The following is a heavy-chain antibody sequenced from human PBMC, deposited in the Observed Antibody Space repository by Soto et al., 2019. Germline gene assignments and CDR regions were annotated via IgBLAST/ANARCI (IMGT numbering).Heavy chain of an antibody. V-gene: IGHV3-33*06. Sequence: QVQLVESGGGVVQPGRSLRLSCAASGFTFSDYGMHWVRQAPGKGLEWVAVIWYDGSNKYYADSVKGRFTISRDNSKNTLYLQMNRLRAEDTAVYYCAKSDGSYSSGWYGGSTYYYGMDVWGQGTTVTVSS. CDR3: AKSDGSYSSGWYGGSTYYYGMDV. CDR2: IWYDGSNK. J-gene: IGHJ6*02. CDR1: GFTFSDYG. D-gene: IGHD6-19*01.